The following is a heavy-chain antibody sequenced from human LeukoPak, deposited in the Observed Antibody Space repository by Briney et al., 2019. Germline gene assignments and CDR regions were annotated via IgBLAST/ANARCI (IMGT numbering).Heavy chain of an antibody. CDR3: ATDRPITPLAFDI. J-gene: IGHJ3*02. V-gene: IGHV1-24*01. CDR2: FDPEDGET. Sequence: APVKVSCKVSGYTLTELSMHWVRQAPGKGLEWMGGFDPEDGETIYAQKFLGRVTMTEDTSTDTAYMELSSLRSEDTAVYYCATDRPITPLAFDIWGQGTMVTVSS. CDR1: GYTLTELS. D-gene: IGHD5-24*01.